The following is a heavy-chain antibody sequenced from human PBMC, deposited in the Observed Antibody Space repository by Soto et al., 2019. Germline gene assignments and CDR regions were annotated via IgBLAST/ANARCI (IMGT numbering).Heavy chain of an antibody. CDR2: INHSGST. D-gene: IGHD4-17*01. CDR3: ARGGDSGLNYGGKGTGRNWFDP. Sequence: QVQLQQGGAGLLKPSETLSLTCAVYGGSFSGYYWSWIRQPPGKGLEWIGEINHSGSTNYNPSLKSRVTISVDTSKNQFSLKLSSVTAADTAVYYCARGGDSGLNYGGKGTGRNWFDPWGQGTLVTVSS. J-gene: IGHJ5*02. CDR1: GGSFSGYY. V-gene: IGHV4-34*01.